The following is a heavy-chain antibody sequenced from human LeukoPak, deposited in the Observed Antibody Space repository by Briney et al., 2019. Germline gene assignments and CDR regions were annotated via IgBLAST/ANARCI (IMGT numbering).Heavy chain of an antibody. Sequence: PSQTLSLTCSVSGASVSTTAYFWNWIRQPAGEGLEWIGRIYASGNTHYTPSLKSRVTMSLDTSKNQFSLTMNSVTAADSAVYFCASYREAYDLYPHGLDVWGRGTVVTVSS. J-gene: IGHJ3*01. CDR3: ASYREAYDLYPHGLDV. D-gene: IGHD5-24*01. CDR2: IYASGNT. V-gene: IGHV4-61*02. CDR1: GASVSTTAYF.